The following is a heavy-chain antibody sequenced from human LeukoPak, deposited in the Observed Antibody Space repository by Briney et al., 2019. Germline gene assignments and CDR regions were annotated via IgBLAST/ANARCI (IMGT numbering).Heavy chain of an antibody. CDR3: ARGGYYYDSSGYSF. J-gene: IGHJ4*02. CDR1: NGSISTYY. CDR2: IYYSGST. V-gene: IGHV4-59*01. Sequence: SETLSLTCTVSNGSISTYYWSWIRQSPGKGLEWIGYIYYSGSTNYNPSLKSRVTISVDTSKNQFSLKLSSVTAADTAVYYCARGGYYYDSSGYSFWGQGTLVTVSS. D-gene: IGHD3-22*01.